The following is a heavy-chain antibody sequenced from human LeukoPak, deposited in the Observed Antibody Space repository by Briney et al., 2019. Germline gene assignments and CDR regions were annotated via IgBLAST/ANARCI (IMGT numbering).Heavy chain of an antibody. CDR2: INPNSGGT. CDR3: ARDEGTVTNWFDP. D-gene: IGHD4-17*01. J-gene: IGHJ5*02. CDR1: GYTFTRYY. Sequence: ASVKVSCKASGYTFTRYYMHWVRQAPGQGLEWMGWINPNSGGTNYALKFQGRVTMTRDTSISTAYMELSRLRSDDTAVYYCARDEGTVTNWFDPWGQGTLVTVSS. V-gene: IGHV1-2*02.